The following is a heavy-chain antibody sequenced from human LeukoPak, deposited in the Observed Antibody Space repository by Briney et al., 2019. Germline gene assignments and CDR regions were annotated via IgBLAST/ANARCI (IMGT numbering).Heavy chain of an antibody. CDR2: TFYRSKWHN. V-gene: IGHV6-1*01. Sequence: SQTLSLTCALSGDSVSSNSAAWNWIRQSPSRGLEWLGRTFYRSKWHNDYTASVKSRITINPDTSKNHFSLQLNSMTPEDTAVYYCARGRYISGWYYFDYWGQGALVTVSS. J-gene: IGHJ4*02. CDR1: GDSVSSNSAA. D-gene: IGHD6-19*01. CDR3: ARGRYISGWYYFDY.